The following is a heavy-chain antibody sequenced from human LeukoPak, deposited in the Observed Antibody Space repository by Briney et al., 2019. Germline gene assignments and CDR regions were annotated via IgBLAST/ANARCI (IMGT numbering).Heavy chain of an antibody. CDR1: GFTFSSYA. V-gene: IGHV3-23*01. CDR2: ISGSGGST. J-gene: IGHJ4*02. Sequence: GGSLGLSCAASGFTFSSYAMSWVRQAPGKGLEWVSAISGSGGSTYYADSVKGRFTISRDNSKNTLYLQMNSLRAEDTAVYYCAKASEKDIVLMVYAIGFDYWGQGTLVTVSS. D-gene: IGHD2-8*01. CDR3: AKASEKDIVLMVYAIGFDY.